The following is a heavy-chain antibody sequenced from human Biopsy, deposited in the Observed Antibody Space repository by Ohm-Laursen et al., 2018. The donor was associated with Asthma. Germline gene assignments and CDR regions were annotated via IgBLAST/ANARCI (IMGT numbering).Heavy chain of an antibody. J-gene: IGHJ6*02. CDR2: ISVYNGST. CDR1: GHTFNSAG. V-gene: IGHV1-18*01. CDR3: ARAVDYSHYYGIDV. Sequence: SVKVSCKTSGHTFNSAGITWVRQAPGQGLEWMGWISVYNGSTKVAQKLQDRVTMITDTSTSTAYMELRSLRSDDTAVYFCARAVDYSHYYGIDVWGQGTTVTVS. D-gene: IGHD3-10*01.